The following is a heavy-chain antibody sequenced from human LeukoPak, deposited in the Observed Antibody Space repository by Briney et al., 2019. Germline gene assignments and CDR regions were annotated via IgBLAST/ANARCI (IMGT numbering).Heavy chain of an antibody. D-gene: IGHD3-10*01. CDR2: ISAYNGNT. CDR1: GYTFTSYG. V-gene: IGHV1-18*01. CDR3: ARVTTMVRGVRPFDY. Sequence: ASVKVSCKASGYTFTSYGISWVRQAPGQGLEWMGWISAYNGNTNYAQKLQGRVTMTTDTSTSKAYMELRSLRSDDTAVYYCARVTTMVRGVRPFDYWGQGTLVTVSS. J-gene: IGHJ4*02.